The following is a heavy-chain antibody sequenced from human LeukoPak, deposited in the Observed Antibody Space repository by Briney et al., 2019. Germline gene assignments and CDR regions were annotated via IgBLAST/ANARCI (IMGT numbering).Heavy chain of an antibody. Sequence: GGSLRLSCAASGFTFSGYAMNWVRQAPGKGLEWLSHISSTGGAIYYADSVKGRLTVSRDNAKNSLYLQMNSLRAEDTAVYYCAKSDPYGDSLIEIWGQGALVTVSS. CDR2: ISSTGGAI. CDR3: AKSDPYGDSLIEI. CDR1: GFTFSGYA. D-gene: IGHD4-17*01. J-gene: IGHJ4*02. V-gene: IGHV3-48*03.